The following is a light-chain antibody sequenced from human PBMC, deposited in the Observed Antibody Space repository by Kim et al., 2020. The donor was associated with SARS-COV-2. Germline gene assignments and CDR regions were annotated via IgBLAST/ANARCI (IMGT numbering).Light chain of an antibody. CDR2: GAV. CDR1: DDIKNH. CDR3: QQYYDDVT. Sequence: SASVGDRVTITCQASDDIKNHLSWFQQRPGKAPKVLFQGAVNLETGVPSRFSATGFGTDFTLTISSLQPEDLATYFCQQYYDDVTFGQGTKVDIK. V-gene: IGKV1-33*01. J-gene: IGKJ1*01.